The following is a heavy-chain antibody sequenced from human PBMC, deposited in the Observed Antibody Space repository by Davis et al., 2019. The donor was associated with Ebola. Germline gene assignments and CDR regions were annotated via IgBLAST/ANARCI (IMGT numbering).Heavy chain of an antibody. V-gene: IGHV3-30*02. J-gene: IGHJ6*02. CDR3: AKDLEVIDYYGMDV. Sequence: PGGSLRLSCAASGFTFSSYGMHWVRQAPGKGLEWVAVIWYDGSNKYYADSVKGRFTISRDNSKNTLYLQMNSLRAEDTAVYYCAKDLEVIDYYGMDVWGQGTTVTVSS. CDR1: GFTFSSYG. CDR2: IWYDGSNK. D-gene: IGHD1-1*01.